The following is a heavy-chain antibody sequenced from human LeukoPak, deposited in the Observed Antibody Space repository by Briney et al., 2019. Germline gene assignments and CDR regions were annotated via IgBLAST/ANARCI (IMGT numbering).Heavy chain of an antibody. Sequence: PGGSLRLPCAASEFTFSSYWMSWGRKAPGKGLEWVANIKQDGSEKYYVDSVKGRFTISRDNAKNSLYLQMNSLRAEDTAVYYCARDRRRRVRGIHNIWFDPWGQGTLVTVSS. D-gene: IGHD3-10*01. CDR3: ARDRRRRVRGIHNIWFDP. CDR2: IKQDGSEK. CDR1: EFTFSSYW. V-gene: IGHV3-7*01. J-gene: IGHJ5*02.